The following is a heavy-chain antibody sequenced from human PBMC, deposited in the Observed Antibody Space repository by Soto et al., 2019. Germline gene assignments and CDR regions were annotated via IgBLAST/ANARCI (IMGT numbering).Heavy chain of an antibody. J-gene: IGHJ3*02. V-gene: IGHV1-69*02. Sequence: GASVKVSCKASGGTFSSYTISWVRQAPGRGLEWMGRIIPILGIANYAQKFQGRVTITADKSTSTAYMELSSLRSEDTAVYYCARGLLTTVAPNDAFDIWGQGTMVTVSS. CDR2: IIPILGIA. CDR3: ARGLLTTVAPNDAFDI. CDR1: GGTFSSYT. D-gene: IGHD4-17*01.